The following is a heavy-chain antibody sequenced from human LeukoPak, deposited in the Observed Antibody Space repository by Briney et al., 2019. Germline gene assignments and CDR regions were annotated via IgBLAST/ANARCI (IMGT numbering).Heavy chain of an antibody. J-gene: IGHJ5*02. CDR3: ARLLLLWFGVYGFDP. V-gene: IGHV1-18*01. CDR2: ISAYNGNT. Sequence: ASVKVSCKASGYTFTSYGISWVRQAPGQGLEWMGWISAYNGNTNYAQKLQGRVTMTTDTSTSTAYMELRSLRSDDTAVYYCARLLLLWFGVYGFDPWGQGTLVTVSS. CDR1: GYTFTSYG. D-gene: IGHD3-10*01.